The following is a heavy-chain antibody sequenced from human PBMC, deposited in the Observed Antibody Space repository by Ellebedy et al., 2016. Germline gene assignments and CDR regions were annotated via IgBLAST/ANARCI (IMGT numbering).Heavy chain of an antibody. CDR1: GFTFSSYG. J-gene: IGHJ6*03. V-gene: IGHV3-30*18. CDR2: ISYDGSNK. Sequence: GESLKISXAASGFTFSSYGMHWVRQAPGKGLEWVAVISYDGSNKYYADSVKGRFTISRDDSKKRLYLQMDSLRAEDTAVYYCAKDGAGPTQFYYNYMDVWGKGTTVTVSS. CDR3: AKDGAGPTQFYYNYMDV. D-gene: IGHD1-26*01.